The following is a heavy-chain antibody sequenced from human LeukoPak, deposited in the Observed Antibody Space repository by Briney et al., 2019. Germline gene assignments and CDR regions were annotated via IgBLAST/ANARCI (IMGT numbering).Heavy chain of an antibody. D-gene: IGHD3-22*01. CDR3: ARHATPYYDSSGPASFDP. CDR1: GGSISSYY. CDR2: IYYSGST. Sequence: SETLSLTCAVYGGSISSYYWSWIRQPPGKGLEWIGYIYYSGSTNYNPSLKSRVTISVDTSKNQLSLKLSSVTAADTAVYYCARHATPYYDSSGPASFDPWGQGTLVTVSS. V-gene: IGHV4-59*08. J-gene: IGHJ5*02.